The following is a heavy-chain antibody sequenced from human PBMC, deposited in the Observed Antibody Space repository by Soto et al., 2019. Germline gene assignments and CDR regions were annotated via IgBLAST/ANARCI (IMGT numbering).Heavy chain of an antibody. V-gene: IGHV1-3*01. CDR2: INAGNGNT. Sequence: QVQLVQSGAEGKKHGASVKVSCTASGYTFTSYAMHWVRQAPGQRLEWMGWINAGNGNTKYSQKFQGRVTITRDTSASTAYMALSSLRSADTAVYYCARGPLLCGDVWGQGTTVTVAS. J-gene: IGHJ6*02. D-gene: IGHD3-10*02. CDR1: GYTFTSYA. CDR3: ARGPLLCGDV.